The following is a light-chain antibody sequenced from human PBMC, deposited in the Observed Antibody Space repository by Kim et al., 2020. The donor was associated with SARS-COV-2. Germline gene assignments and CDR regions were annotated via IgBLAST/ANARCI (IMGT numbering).Light chain of an antibody. CDR2: GAS. J-gene: IGKJ1*01. Sequence: SPGERPPHSFSASQSFNNNFLAWYQQKPGQAPRLLIYGASSRATGIPDRFSGSGSGTDFTLTISRLEPEDSAVYYCQQCATSPRTFGQGTKVEIK. CDR3: QQCATSPRT. V-gene: IGKV3-20*01. CDR1: QSFNNNF.